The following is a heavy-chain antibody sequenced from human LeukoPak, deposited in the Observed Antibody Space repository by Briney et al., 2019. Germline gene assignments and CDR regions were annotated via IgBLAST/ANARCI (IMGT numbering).Heavy chain of an antibody. D-gene: IGHD3-22*01. Sequence: GGSLRLSCAVSGITLSNYGMSWVRQAPGKGLEWVAGISDSGGRTNYADSVKGRFTISRDKPKNTLYLQMNSLRAEDTAVYFCAERGVVIRVILVGFHKEAYYFDSWGQGALVTVSS. CDR1: GITLSNYG. CDR3: AERGVVIRVILVGFHKEAYYFDS. J-gene: IGHJ4*02. CDR2: ISDSGGRT. V-gene: IGHV3-23*01.